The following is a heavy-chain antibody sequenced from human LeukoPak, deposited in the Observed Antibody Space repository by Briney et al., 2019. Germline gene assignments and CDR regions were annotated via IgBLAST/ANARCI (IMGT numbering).Heavy chain of an antibody. CDR3: ARDSTRGYCSGGSCYSKDHGNWFDP. CDR1: GFTFSSYA. V-gene: IGHV3-21*01. CDR2: ISSSSSYI. Sequence: PGGSLRLSCAASGFTFSSYAMSWVRQAPGKGLEWVSSISSSSSYIYYADSVKGRFTISRDNAKNSLYLQMNSLRAEDTAVYYCARDSTRGYCSGGSCYSKDHGNWFDPWGQGTLVTVSS. J-gene: IGHJ5*02. D-gene: IGHD2-15*01.